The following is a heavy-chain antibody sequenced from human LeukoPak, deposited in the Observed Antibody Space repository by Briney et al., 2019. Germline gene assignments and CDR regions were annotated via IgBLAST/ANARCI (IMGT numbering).Heavy chain of an antibody. D-gene: IGHD4-23*01. CDR3: ARIGGSNTDAPGIPDDY. V-gene: IGHV1-2*02. CDR2: INPNSGGT. Sequence: GASVKVSCKASGYTFTGYYMHWVRQAPGQGLEWMGWINPNSGGTNYAQKFQGRVTMTRDTSISTAYMELSRLRSDDTAVYYCARIGGSNTDAPGIPDDYWGQGTLVTVSS. J-gene: IGHJ4*02. CDR1: GYTFTGYY.